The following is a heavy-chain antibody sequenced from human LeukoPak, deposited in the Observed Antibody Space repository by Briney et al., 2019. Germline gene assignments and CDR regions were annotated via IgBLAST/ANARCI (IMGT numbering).Heavy chain of an antibody. J-gene: IGHJ6*02. D-gene: IGHD2-21*01. CDR2: ISAYNGNT. V-gene: IGHV1-18*01. Sequence: ASVKVSCKASGYTFTSYGISWVRQAPGQGLEWMGWISAYNGNTNYAQKLQGRVTMTTDTSTSTAYMELRSLRSDDTAVYYRARDRPRYGDIYYYYGMDVWGQGTTVTVSS. CDR3: ARDRPRYGDIYYYYGMDV. CDR1: GYTFTSYG.